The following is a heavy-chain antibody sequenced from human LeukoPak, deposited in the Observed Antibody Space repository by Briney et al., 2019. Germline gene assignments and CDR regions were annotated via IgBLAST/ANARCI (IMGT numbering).Heavy chain of an antibody. D-gene: IGHD1-26*01. Sequence: GGSLRLSCAGSGFTFSNYAMSWVRQAPGKGLEWVSSLSRSGATFYADSVKGRFTISRDISKNTLSLQMNSLTAEDTAVYYCARDRHSGSFYGYFDYWGQGALVTVSS. CDR3: ARDRHSGSFYGYFDY. CDR1: GFTFSNYA. CDR2: LSRSGAT. J-gene: IGHJ4*02. V-gene: IGHV3-23*01.